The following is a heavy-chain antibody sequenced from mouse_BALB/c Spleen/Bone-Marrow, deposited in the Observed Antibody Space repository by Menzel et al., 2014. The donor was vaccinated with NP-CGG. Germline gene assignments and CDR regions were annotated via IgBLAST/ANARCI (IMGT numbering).Heavy chain of an antibody. CDR1: GYIFSNYW. CDR3: TRGGYYGNWYFDV. CDR2: ILPGSGSS. J-gene: IGHJ1*01. V-gene: IGHV1-9*01. D-gene: IGHD2-1*01. Sequence: VQLQQSGGELMKPGASVKISCKASGYIFSNYWIEWVRQRPGHGLEWVGEILPGSGSSRYIEKFKGKATFSADISSNTAYMQLSSLTSEDSAVYYCTRGGYYGNWYFDVWGAGTTVTVSS.